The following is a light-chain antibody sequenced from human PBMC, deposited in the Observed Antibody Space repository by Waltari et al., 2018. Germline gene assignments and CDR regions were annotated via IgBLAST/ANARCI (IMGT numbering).Light chain of an antibody. CDR3: QQYKTFPRT. Sequence: DIEMTQSLSSVSASVGDRVIITCRASQSVSKWVAWYQFKGGKAPTVLISAASTIESGVPSRCGGGGSGSDFALTIAGLQPEDSATYYCQQYKTFPRTFGPGTRVEIK. V-gene: IGKV1-5*03. CDR1: QSVSKW. CDR2: AAS. J-gene: IGKJ1*01.